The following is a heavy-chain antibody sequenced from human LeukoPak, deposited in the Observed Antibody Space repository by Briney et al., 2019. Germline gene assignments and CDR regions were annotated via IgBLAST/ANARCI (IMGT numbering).Heavy chain of an antibody. CDR1: GGTFSSYA. CDR3: ARGAEGYCSSTSCYTRWFDP. J-gene: IGHJ5*02. V-gene: IGHV1-69*13. Sequence: WASVKVSCKASGGTFSSYAISWVRQAPGQGLEWMGGIIPIFGTANYAQKFQGKVTITADESTSTAYMELSSLRSEDTGVYYCARGAEGYCSSTSCYTRWFDPWGQGTLVTVSS. D-gene: IGHD2-2*02. CDR2: IIPIFGTA.